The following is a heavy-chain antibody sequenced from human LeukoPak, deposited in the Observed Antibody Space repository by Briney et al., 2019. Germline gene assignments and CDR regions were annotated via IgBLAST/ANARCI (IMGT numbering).Heavy chain of an antibody. D-gene: IGHD1-26*01. CDR2: IYPSGST. CDR1: NGSISSRSYY. Sequence: SQTLSLTCTVSNGSISSRSYYWNWIRQPAGKGLEWIGRIYPSGSTKYNPSLKSRVTMSVDTSKNQFSLKLSSVTAADTAVYYCARPLLRKDAFDIWGQGTMVTVSS. V-gene: IGHV4-61*02. J-gene: IGHJ3*02. CDR3: ARPLLRKDAFDI.